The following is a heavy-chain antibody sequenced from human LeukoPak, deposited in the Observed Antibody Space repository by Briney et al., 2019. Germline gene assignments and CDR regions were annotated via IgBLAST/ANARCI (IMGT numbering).Heavy chain of an antibody. D-gene: IGHD6-19*01. J-gene: IGHJ5*02. CDR2: IYYSGNT. V-gene: IGHV4-59*04. CDR1: GGSISSYY. CDR3: ARRRAGRDWFDP. Sequence: SETLSLTCTVSGGSISSYYWSWIRQPPGKGLEWIGYIYYSGNTYYNPSLKSRVTISVDTSKNQFSLKLSSVTATDTAVYYCARRRAGRDWFDPWGQGTLVTVSS.